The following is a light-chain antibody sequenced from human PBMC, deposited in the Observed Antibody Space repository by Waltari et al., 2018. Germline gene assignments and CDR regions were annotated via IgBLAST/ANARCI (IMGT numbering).Light chain of an antibody. CDR2: GAS. CDR1: QSVRRA. J-gene: IGKJ1*01. Sequence: IELTQSPGSLSSSPGERVTLSCRASQSVRRALAWYQQKPGQAPRLLIFGASNRATGIPDRFSGSGSETDFSLTISRLEPEDFAVYYCQHYVRLPATFGRGTKVEIK. V-gene: IGKV3-20*01. CDR3: QHYVRLPAT.